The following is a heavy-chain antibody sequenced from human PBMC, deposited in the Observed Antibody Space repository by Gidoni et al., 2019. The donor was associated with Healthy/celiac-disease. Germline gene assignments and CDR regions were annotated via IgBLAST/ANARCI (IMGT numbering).Heavy chain of an antibody. Sequence: QVQLVESGGGVVQPGRSLRLSCAASGFTFSSYAMHWVRQAPGKGLEWVAVISYDGSNKYYADSVKGRFTISRDNSKNTLYLQMNSLRAEDTAVYYCARRQWLVNDEGFDPWGQGTLVTVSS. CDR2: ISYDGSNK. J-gene: IGHJ5*02. CDR1: GFTFSSYA. D-gene: IGHD6-19*01. CDR3: ARRQWLVNDEGFDP. V-gene: IGHV3-30*01.